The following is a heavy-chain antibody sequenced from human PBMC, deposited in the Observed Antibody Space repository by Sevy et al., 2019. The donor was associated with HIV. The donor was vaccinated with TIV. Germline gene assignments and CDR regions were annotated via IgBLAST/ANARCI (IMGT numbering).Heavy chain of an antibody. CDR2: IKNRSDGGTR. CDR3: TTEYPSGPFDF. J-gene: IGHJ4*02. CDR1: GFTFSNAW. V-gene: IGHV3-15*01. Sequence: GGSLRLSCTASGFTFSNAWMSWVRQVPGKGLEWIGRIKNRSDGGTRDYGAPGKGRFTISRDDSKNTLFLHMNSLRTDDTALYYCTTEYPSGPFDFWGQGALVTVS.